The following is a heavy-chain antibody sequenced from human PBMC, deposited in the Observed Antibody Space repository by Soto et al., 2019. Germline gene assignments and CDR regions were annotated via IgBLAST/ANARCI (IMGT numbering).Heavy chain of an antibody. CDR3: ARDGGFY. V-gene: IGHV3-72*01. CDR1: GFTFSDHY. J-gene: IGHJ4*02. CDR2: TRNKANSYTT. Sequence: GGSLRLSCAASGFTFSDHYMDWVRQAPGKGLEWVGRTRNKANSYTTEYAASVKGRFTISRDDSKISLYLQMNSVKTEDTALYYCARDGGFYWGQGTMVTVSS.